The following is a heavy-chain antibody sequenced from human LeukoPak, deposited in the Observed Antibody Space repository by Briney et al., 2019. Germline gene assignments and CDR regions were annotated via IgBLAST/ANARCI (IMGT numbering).Heavy chain of an antibody. CDR1: GFTFSSYA. J-gene: IGHJ6*02. CDR2: ISGSGGST. D-gene: IGHD5-18*01. CDR3: AGAVRSYGYYYYGMDV. Sequence: PGGSLRLSCAASGFTFSSYAMSWVRQAPGKGLEWVSAISGSGGSTYYADSVKGRFTISRDNSKNTLYLQMNGLRAEDTAVYYCAGAVRSYGYYYYGMDVWGQGTTVTVSS. V-gene: IGHV3-23*01.